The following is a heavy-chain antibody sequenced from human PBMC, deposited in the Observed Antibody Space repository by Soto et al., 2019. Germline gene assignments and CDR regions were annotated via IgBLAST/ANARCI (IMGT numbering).Heavy chain of an antibody. J-gene: IGHJ6*02. CDR1: GGSISSSNW. D-gene: IGHD3-10*01. V-gene: IGHV4-4*02. CDR3: ARRWFGELFDSGMDV. Sequence: QVKLQESGPGLVKPSGTLSLTCAVSGGSISSSNWWRWVRQPPGKGLEWIGDIYHSGSTNYNSSLKSRVTVSVDKSKNQFSLKRSSVTAADTAVYYCARRWFGELFDSGMDVRGQGTTFTVSS. CDR2: IYHSGST.